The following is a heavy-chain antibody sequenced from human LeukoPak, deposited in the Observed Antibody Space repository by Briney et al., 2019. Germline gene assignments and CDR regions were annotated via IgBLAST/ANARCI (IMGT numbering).Heavy chain of an antibody. D-gene: IGHD2-15*01. V-gene: IGHV4-4*07. CDR1: GGSINNYY. J-gene: IGHJ3*02. Sequence: SETLSLTCTVSGGSINNYYWSWIRQPAGKGLEWIGRIYTRGSTNYNPSLKSRVTMSVDTSKNQFSLKLSSMTAADTAVYYCARGRYCSADICSGGDAFDIWGQGTMVSVSS. CDR3: ARGRYCSADICSGGDAFDI. CDR2: IYTRGST.